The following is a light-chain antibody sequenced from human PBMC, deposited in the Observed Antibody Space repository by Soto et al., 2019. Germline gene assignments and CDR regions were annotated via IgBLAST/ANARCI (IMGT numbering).Light chain of an antibody. CDR3: SSYTSSSRYI. CDR1: SSDVGRYDR. CDR2: EVT. V-gene: IGLV2-18*02. J-gene: IGLJ1*01. Sequence: QPVLTQPPSVSGSPGQSVNISCTGTSSDVGRYDRVSWYQQSPGTAPKLIIYEVTNRPSGVPDRFSGSKSGNTASLTISGLQAEDEADFYCSSYTSSSRYIFGTGTKLNVL.